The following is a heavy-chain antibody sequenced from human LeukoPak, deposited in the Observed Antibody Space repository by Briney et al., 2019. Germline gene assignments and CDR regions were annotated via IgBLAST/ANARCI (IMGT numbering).Heavy chain of an antibody. Sequence: GGYLRLSCAASGFTDSSNYMSWVRQAPGKGLEWVSVIYSGGSTYYADCVKGRFTISRDNSKNTLYLQINSLRAEDTAVYYCARGDGYGYDYCGQGTLVSVSS. CDR1: GFTDSSNY. D-gene: IGHD5-12*01. CDR3: ARGDGYGYDY. CDR2: IYSGGST. J-gene: IGHJ4*02. V-gene: IGHV3-53*01.